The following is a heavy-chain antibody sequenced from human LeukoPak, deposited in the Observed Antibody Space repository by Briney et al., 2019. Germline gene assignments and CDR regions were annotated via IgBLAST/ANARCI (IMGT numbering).Heavy chain of an antibody. V-gene: IGHV4-59*08. J-gene: IGHJ4*02. CDR1: GGSITNYY. CDR3: ARHGPGYSSVFDY. Sequence: SETLSLTCTVSGGSITNYYWSWIRQPPGKGLEWIGYLYYTGSTNYNPFLKSRVTISVDMSKNQFSLKLRSMTAADTAVYYCARHGPGYSSVFDYWGQGTLVTVSS. D-gene: IGHD6-19*01. CDR2: LYYTGST.